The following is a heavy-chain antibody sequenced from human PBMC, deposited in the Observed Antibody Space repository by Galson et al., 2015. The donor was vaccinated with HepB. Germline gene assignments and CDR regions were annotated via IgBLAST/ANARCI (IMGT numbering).Heavy chain of an antibody. D-gene: IGHD2-8*02. CDR1: GGTFSSYA. V-gene: IGHV1-69*13. CDR3: ARGSVEYKWFDP. Sequence: SVKVSCKASGGTFSSYAISWVRQAPGQGLEWMGGIIPIFGTANYAQKFQDRVTIIADESTSTAYMELSSLRSEDTAVYYCARGSVEYKWFDPWGQGTLVTVSS. J-gene: IGHJ5*02. CDR2: IIPIFGTA.